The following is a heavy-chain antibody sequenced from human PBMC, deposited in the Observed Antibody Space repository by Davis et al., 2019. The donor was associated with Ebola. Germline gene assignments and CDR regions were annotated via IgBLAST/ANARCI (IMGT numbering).Heavy chain of an antibody. D-gene: IGHD4-23*01. Sequence: GESLKISCAASGFTFSSYEMNWVRQAPGKGLEWVSYISSSGSTIYYADSVKGRFTISRDNAKNSLYLQMNSLRDEDTAVYYCAKEGGSSRVVTLNWFDPWGQGTLVTVSS. CDR2: ISSSGSTI. V-gene: IGHV3-48*03. J-gene: IGHJ5*02. CDR3: AKEGGSSRVVTLNWFDP. CDR1: GFTFSSYE.